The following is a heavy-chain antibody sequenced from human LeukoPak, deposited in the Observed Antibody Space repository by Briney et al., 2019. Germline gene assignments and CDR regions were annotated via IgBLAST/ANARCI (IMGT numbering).Heavy chain of an antibody. CDR2: LHSSGSP. D-gene: IGHD4-17*01. CDR1: GGSISSYY. CDR3: ARGRLADYGDYEGFEY. J-gene: IGHJ4*02. Sequence: SETLSLTCTLFGGSISSYYWSWIRQPAGKGLEWVGRLHSSGSPNYNLSLKSRATMSVDTSKNQFSLKLRSVTAADTALYFCARGRLADYGDYEGFEYWGQGTLVTVSS. V-gene: IGHV4-4*07.